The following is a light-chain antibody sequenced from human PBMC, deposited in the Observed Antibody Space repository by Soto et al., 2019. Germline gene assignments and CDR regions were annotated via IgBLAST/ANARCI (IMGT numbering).Light chain of an antibody. CDR1: HDITNF. J-gene: IGKJ5*01. Sequence: DIQMTQSPSSLSVSVGDRVTITCQASHDITNFLNWYQQKPGKAPKLLIYGVSKLETGVPSRFSGSGSGTEFTLTISSLQPEDFATYYCHQYNTYPLTFGQGTRLEIK. V-gene: IGKV1-33*01. CDR2: GVS. CDR3: HQYNTYPLT.